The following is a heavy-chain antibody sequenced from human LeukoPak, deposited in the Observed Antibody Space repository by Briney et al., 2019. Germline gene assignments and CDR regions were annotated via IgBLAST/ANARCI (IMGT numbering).Heavy chain of an antibody. Sequence: SVKVSCKASGGTFSSDAISWVRQAPGQGLEWMGRIIPILGIANYAQKFQGRVTITADKSTSTAYMELSSLRSEDTAVYYCAYYYDSSGYYVPADYWGQGTLVTVSS. CDR3: AYYYDSSGYYVPADY. V-gene: IGHV1-69*04. D-gene: IGHD3-22*01. CDR2: IIPILGIA. J-gene: IGHJ4*02. CDR1: GGTFSSDA.